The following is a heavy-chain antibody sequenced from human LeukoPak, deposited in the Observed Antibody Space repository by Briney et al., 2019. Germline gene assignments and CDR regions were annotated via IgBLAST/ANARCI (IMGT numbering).Heavy chain of an antibody. D-gene: IGHD3-16*01. CDR3: ARGGSYFVH. CDR2: ISTSGSTI. CDR1: GFSFRTYE. J-gene: IGHJ4*02. Sequence: GGSLRLSCAASGFSFRTYEMTWVRQAPGKGLEWVSHISTSGSTINYADSVKGRFTISRDNAKNSLYLQMNSLRAEDTAVYYCARGGSYFVHWGQGTPVTVSS. V-gene: IGHV3-48*03.